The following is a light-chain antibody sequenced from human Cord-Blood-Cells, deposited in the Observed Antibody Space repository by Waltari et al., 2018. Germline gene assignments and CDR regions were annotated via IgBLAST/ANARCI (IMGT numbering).Light chain of an antibody. Sequence: DIQMTQSPSSLSASVGDRVTITFRASQSISSYLNWYQQKPWKAPKLLIYAASSLQSGVPSRFSGSGSGTDFTLTISSLQPEDFATYYCQQSYSTLSITFGQGTRLEIK. CDR1: QSISSY. CDR2: AAS. V-gene: IGKV1-39*01. J-gene: IGKJ5*01. CDR3: QQSYSTLSIT.